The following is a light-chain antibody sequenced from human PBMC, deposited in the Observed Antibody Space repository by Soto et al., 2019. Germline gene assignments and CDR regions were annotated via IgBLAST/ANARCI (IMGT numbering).Light chain of an antibody. Sequence: QPVLTQPPSVSGAPGQRVTLSCSGSSSNIGAGYAVHWYQQLPGAAPRRLMYGNVNRPSGVPDRFSGSKSGTSASLAITGLQAEDEDDYYCQSYDSSLNVVVFVGGTKLTVL. J-gene: IGLJ2*01. V-gene: IGLV1-40*01. CDR1: SSNIGAGYA. CDR2: GNV. CDR3: QSYDSSLNVVV.